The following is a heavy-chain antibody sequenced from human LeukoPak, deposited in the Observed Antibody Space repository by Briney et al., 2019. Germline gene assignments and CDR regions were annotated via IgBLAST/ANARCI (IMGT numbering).Heavy chain of an antibody. CDR1: GFTLSNYG. CDR3: AKDLSANWFDP. CDR2: IRYDGSNK. Sequence: GGSLRLSCAVSGFTLSNYGMHWVRQAPGKGMEWVAFIRYDGSNKYYADSVKGRFTISRDNSKNTLYLQMNSLRVEDTAVYYCAKDLSANWFDPWGQGTLVTVSS. J-gene: IGHJ5*02. D-gene: IGHD2/OR15-2a*01. V-gene: IGHV3-30*02.